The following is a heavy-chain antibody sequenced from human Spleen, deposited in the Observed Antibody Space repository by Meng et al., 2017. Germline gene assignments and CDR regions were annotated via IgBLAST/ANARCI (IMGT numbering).Heavy chain of an antibody. D-gene: IGHD4-11*01. CDR1: GYTFSPYP. J-gene: IGHJ5*02. CDR3: ARIQS. Sequence: QVQFVQSGAEVKKPGASVKVSCKASGYTFSPYPIHWVRQAPGQGLEWMGWINPGNGNTKYSQKFQGRVTITRDTAASTAYMELHSLGYEDTAVYYCARIQSWGQGTLVHRLL. V-gene: IGHV1-3*01. CDR2: INPGNGNT.